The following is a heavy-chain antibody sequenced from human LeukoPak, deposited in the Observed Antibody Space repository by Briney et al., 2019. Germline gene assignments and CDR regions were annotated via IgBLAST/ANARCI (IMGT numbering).Heavy chain of an antibody. CDR1: GSTFTGYY. CDR2: INLNSGGT. D-gene: IGHD6-19*01. V-gene: IGHV1-2*02. CDR3: ARDRGEGEWLSPELVFDY. Sequence: ASVKVSCKASGSTFTGYYMHWVRQAPGQGLEWMGWINLNSGGTNYAQKFQGRVTMTRDTSISTAYMELSRLRSDDTAVYYCARDRGEGEWLSPELVFDYWGQGTLVTVSS. J-gene: IGHJ4*02.